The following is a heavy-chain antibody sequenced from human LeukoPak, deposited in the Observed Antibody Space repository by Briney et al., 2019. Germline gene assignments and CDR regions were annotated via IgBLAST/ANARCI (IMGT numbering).Heavy chain of an antibody. CDR1: GFTFSNSA. J-gene: IGHJ6*02. CDR3: ARGGGLDV. D-gene: IGHD3-16*01. CDR2: ITSAGGGA. V-gene: IGHV3-23*01. Sequence: PGGSLRLSCAASGFTFSNSAMSWVRQAPGKGLEWVSSITSAGGGAYYPDSVKGRFTISRDNAKNSLYLQMSNLRAEDTAVYFCARGGGLDVWGQGATVTVSS.